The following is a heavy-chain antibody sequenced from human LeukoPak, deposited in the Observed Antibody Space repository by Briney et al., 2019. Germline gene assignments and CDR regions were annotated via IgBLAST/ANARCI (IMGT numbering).Heavy chain of an antibody. CDR3: ARVGAYSSAGAYFDY. V-gene: IGHV4-38-2*02. J-gene: IGHJ4*02. D-gene: IGHD6-25*01. Sequence: SETLSLTCTVSGYSISNAYYWGWIRQPPGKGLEWIGSIYHSGSTNYNPSLKSRVTISVDTSKNQFSLKLSSVTAADTAVYYCARVGAYSSAGAYFDYWGQGTLVTVSS. CDR2: IYHSGST. CDR1: GYSISNAYY.